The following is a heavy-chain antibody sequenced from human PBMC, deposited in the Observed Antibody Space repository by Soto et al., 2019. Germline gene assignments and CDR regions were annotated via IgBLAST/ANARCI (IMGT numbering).Heavy chain of an antibody. Sequence: GGSLRLSCVASEFTFNSYAMSWVRQAPGMGLEWVSSIIGSGAITYYADSVKGRFTISRDNSKSTLYLQMNSLRVEDTALYYCAKDARDTGGNSGIDYWGQGTLVTVSS. CDR3: AKDARDTGGNSGIDY. V-gene: IGHV3-23*01. D-gene: IGHD2-21*02. CDR1: EFTFNSYA. J-gene: IGHJ4*02. CDR2: IIGSGAIT.